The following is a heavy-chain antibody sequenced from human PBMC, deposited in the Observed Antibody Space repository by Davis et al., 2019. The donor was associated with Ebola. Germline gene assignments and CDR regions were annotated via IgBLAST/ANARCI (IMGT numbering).Heavy chain of an antibody. J-gene: IGHJ6*02. CDR1: GGSISSYY. CDR2: IYYSGST. D-gene: IGHD4-11*01. Sequence: MPSETLSLTCTVSGGSISSYYWSWIRQPPGKGLEWIGYIYYSGSTNYNPSLKSRVTISVDTSKNQFSLKLSSVTAADTAVYYCARHGHDYSTLLAPLYYGMDVWGQGTTVTVSS. CDR3: ARHGHDYSTLLAPLYYGMDV. V-gene: IGHV4-59*08.